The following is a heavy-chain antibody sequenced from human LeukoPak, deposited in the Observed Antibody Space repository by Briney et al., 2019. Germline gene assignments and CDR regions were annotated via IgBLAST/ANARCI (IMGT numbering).Heavy chain of an antibody. CDR1: GYSFTNYW. V-gene: IGHV5-10-1*01. CDR2: IDPSDSYT. Sequence: GESLKISCKGSGYSFTNYWIGWVRQMPGKGLEWMGRIDPSDSYTKYSPSFQGHVTISADKSISTAYLQLTSLKASDTAMYYCARYTSAWYGDYWGQGTLVTVSS. J-gene: IGHJ4*02. CDR3: ARYTSAWYGDY. D-gene: IGHD6-19*01.